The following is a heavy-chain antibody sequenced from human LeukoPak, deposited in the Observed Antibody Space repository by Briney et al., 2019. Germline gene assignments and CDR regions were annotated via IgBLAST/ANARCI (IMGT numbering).Heavy chain of an antibody. CDR1: GGSFSGYY. V-gene: IGHV4-34*01. CDR2: INHSGST. D-gene: IGHD5-12*01. Sequence: SETLSLTCAVYGGSFSGYYWSWIRQPPGKGLEWVGEINHSGSTNYNPYLKSRVTITVDTSKNQFSLKLSSVTAADTAVYYCARVEMGYSGYDYATYNWFDPWGQGTLVSVCS. J-gene: IGHJ5*02. CDR3: ARVEMGYSGYDYATYNWFDP.